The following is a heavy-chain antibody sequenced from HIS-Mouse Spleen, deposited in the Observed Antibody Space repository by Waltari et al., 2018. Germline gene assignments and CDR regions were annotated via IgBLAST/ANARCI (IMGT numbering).Heavy chain of an antibody. CDR3: ARGHDYSNYFDY. D-gene: IGHD4-4*01. Sequence: QVQLVQSGAEVTKPGASVKVSCKASGYAFTSYDINWVRQATGQGLEWMGWMNPNSGNTGYAQKFQGRVTMTRNTSISTAYMELSSLRSEDTAVYYCARGHDYSNYFDYWGQGTLVTVSS. J-gene: IGHJ4*02. V-gene: IGHV1-8*01. CDR1: GYAFTSYD. CDR2: MNPNSGNT.